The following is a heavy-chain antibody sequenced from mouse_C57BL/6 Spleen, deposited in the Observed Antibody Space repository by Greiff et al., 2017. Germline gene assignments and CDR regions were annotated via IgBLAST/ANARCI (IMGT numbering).Heavy chain of an antibody. Sequence: VQRVESGAELVRPGASVKLSCKASGYTFTDYYINWVKQRPGQGLEWIARIYPGSGNTYYNEKFKGKATLTAEKSSSTAYMQLSSLTSEDSAVYFCARTGGYFDYWGQGTTLTVSS. J-gene: IGHJ2*01. CDR2: IYPGSGNT. D-gene: IGHD4-1*01. CDR1: GYTFTDYY. CDR3: ARTGGYFDY. V-gene: IGHV1-76*01.